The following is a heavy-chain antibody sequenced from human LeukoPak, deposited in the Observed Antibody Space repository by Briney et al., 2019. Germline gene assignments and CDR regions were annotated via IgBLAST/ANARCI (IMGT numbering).Heavy chain of an antibody. Sequence: SETLSLTCAVYGGSFSGYYWSWIRQPPGKGLEWIGEINHSGSTNYNPSLKSRVTISVDTSKNQFSLKLSSVTAADTAVYYCARAAYYDFWSGYSNYYYYYYMDVWGKGTTVTVSS. V-gene: IGHV4-34*01. CDR2: INHSGST. CDR3: ARAAYYDFWSGYSNYYYYYYMDV. J-gene: IGHJ6*03. CDR1: GGSFSGYY. D-gene: IGHD3-3*01.